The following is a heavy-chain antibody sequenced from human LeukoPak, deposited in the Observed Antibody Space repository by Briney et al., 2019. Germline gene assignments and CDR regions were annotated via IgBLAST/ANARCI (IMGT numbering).Heavy chain of an antibody. Sequence: ASETLSLTXSVSGGSIRNYYWTWIRQPPGKGLEWIGYIFYSGSTNYNPSLKSRVTISLDTSKNHFSLKLNSVTAADTAVYYCASSSSGSYYNGFDIWGQGTMVTVAS. CDR2: IFYSGST. J-gene: IGHJ3*02. D-gene: IGHD3-10*01. V-gene: IGHV4-59*01. CDR3: ASSSSGSYYNGFDI. CDR1: GGSIRNYY.